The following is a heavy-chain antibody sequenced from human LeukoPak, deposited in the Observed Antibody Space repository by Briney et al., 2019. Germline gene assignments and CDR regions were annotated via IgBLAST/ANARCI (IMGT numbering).Heavy chain of an antibody. J-gene: IGHJ3*02. V-gene: IGHV3-11*01. CDR1: GFIFTDYY. CDR3: VRVIACRGNRAPTACLGKSNAFDI. Sequence: GGSLRLTSAVSGFIFTDYYMSWVRQAPGKGLEWIAYISDYETIIYYADSVRGRFTISRDNAKNSLYLQMNTLRVEDTAVYYAVRVIACRGNRAPTACLGKSNAFDIGGQGTMATVSS. CDR2: ISDYETII. D-gene: IGHD1-14*01.